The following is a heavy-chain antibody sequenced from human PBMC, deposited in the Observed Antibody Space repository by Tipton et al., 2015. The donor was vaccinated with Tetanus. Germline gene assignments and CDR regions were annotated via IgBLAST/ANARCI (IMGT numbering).Heavy chain of an antibody. D-gene: IGHD6-13*01. CDR3: ARHAAAGSLYYYHYGMDV. J-gene: IGHJ6*02. Sequence: LVQSGAEVKVSCKASGGTFSSYAISWVRQAPGQGLEWMGGIIPIFGTANYAQKFQGRVTITADKSTSTAYMELSSLRSEDTAVYYRARHAAAGSLYYYHYGMDVWGQGTTVTVSS. V-gene: IGHV1-69*06. CDR1: GGTFSSYA. CDR2: IIPIFGTA.